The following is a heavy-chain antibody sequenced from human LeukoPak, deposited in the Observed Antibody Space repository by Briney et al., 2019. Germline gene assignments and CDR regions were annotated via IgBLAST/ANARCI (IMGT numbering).Heavy chain of an antibody. Sequence: PGGSLRLSCAASGFTFSSYGMHWVRQAPGKGLEWVAVISYDGSNKYYADSVKGRFTISRDNSKNTLYLQMNSLRAEDTAVYYCAAGYSGNWFDPWGQGTLVTVSS. CDR3: AAGYSGNWFDP. CDR2: ISYDGSNK. V-gene: IGHV3-30*03. CDR1: GFTFSSYG. J-gene: IGHJ5*02. D-gene: IGHD6-13*01.